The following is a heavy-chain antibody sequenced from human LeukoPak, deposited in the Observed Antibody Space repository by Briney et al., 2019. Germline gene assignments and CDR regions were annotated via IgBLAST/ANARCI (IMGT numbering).Heavy chain of an antibody. J-gene: IGHJ3*02. CDR3: ARDLVTVTKGFDI. D-gene: IGHD4-17*01. CDR2: ITPILGIA. V-gene: IGHV1-69*04. CDR1: GGTFSSYA. Sequence: SVKVSCKASGGTFSSYAISWVRQAPGQGLEWMGRITPILGIANYAQKFQGRVTITADKSTSTAYMELSSLRSEDTAVYYCARDLVTVTKGFDIWGQGTMVSVSS.